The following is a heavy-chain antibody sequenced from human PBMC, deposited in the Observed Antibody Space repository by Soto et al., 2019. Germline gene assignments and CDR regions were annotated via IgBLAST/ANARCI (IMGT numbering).Heavy chain of an antibody. V-gene: IGHV3-30-3*01. J-gene: IGHJ3*02. D-gene: IGHD3-3*01. CDR2: ISYDGSNK. Sequence: GGSLRLSCAASGFTFSSYAMHWVRQAPGKGLEWVAVISYDGSNKYYADSVKGRFTISRDNSKNTLYLQMNSLRAEDTAVYYCARSLRFLEWLLHANAFDIWGQGTMVTVSS. CDR1: GFTFSSYA. CDR3: ARSLRFLEWLLHANAFDI.